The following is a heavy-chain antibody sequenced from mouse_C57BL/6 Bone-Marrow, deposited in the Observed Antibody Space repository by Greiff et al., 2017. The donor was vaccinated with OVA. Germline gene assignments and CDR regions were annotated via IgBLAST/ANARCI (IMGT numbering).Heavy chain of an antibody. CDR1: GFNIKDYY. CDR3: ARGEVPYFDY. CDR2: IDPEDGDT. J-gene: IGHJ2*01. V-gene: IGHV14-1*01. Sequence: VQLKESGAELVRPGASVKLSCTASGFNIKDYYMHWVKQRPEQGLEWIGRIDPEDGDTEYAPKFQGKATMTADTSSNTAYLQLSSLTSEDTAIYYCARGEVPYFDYWGQGTTLTVSS.